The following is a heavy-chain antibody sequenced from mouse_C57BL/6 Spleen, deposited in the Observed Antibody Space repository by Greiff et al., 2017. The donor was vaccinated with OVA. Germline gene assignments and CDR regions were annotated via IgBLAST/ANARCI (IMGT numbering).Heavy chain of an antibody. CDR3: AAPDRQEAAWFAY. CDR1: GFTFSSYT. J-gene: IGHJ3*01. Sequence: DVMLVESGGGLVKPGGSLKLSCAASGFTFSSYTMSWVRQTPEKRLEWVATISGGGGNTYYPDSVKGRFTISRDNAKNTLYLQVSSLRSEDTALYYCAAPDRQEAAWFAYWGQGTLVTVSA. CDR2: ISGGGGNT. V-gene: IGHV5-9*01. D-gene: IGHD3-1*01.